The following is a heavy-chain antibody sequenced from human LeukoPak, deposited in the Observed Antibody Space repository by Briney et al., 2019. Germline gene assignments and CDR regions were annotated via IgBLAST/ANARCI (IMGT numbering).Heavy chain of an antibody. CDR1: GGSISSYY. CDR3: ARVSELRYDSSGYYYDYFDY. CDR2: IYYSGST. D-gene: IGHD3-22*01. Sequence: SETLSLTCTVPGGSISSYYWSWIRQPPGKGLEWIGYIYYSGSTNYNPSLKSRVTISVDTSKNQFSLKLSSVTAADTAVYYCARVSELRYDSSGYYYDYFDYWGQGTLVTVSS. J-gene: IGHJ4*02. V-gene: IGHV4-59*01.